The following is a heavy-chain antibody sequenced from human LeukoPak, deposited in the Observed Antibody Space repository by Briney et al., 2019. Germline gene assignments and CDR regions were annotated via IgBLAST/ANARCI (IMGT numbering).Heavy chain of an antibody. J-gene: IGHJ4*02. D-gene: IGHD6-13*01. V-gene: IGHV3-21*01. CDR1: GYTFNSYW. CDR3: AKDLGIVALDY. Sequence: GGSLRLSCAASGYTFNSYWIHWVRQAPGKGLEWASSIGGTGNNIYYGDSLKGRFTISRDNAKNSLYLQMNSLRAEDTAVYYCAKDLGIVALDYWGQGTLVTVSS. CDR2: IGGTGNNI.